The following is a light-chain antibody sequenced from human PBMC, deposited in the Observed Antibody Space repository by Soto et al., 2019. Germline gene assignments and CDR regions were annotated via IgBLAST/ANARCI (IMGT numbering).Light chain of an antibody. CDR1: ESVSSY. Sequence: EIVLTQSPAILSMSPGERATLSCRASESVSSYFAWYQQKPGQAPRLLIYDASNRATGVPARFGGSGSGIAFTLTISSLEPEDFAFYYCQQRRYWPVTFGQGTKVEIK. CDR2: DAS. CDR3: QQRRYWPVT. V-gene: IGKV3-11*01. J-gene: IGKJ1*01.